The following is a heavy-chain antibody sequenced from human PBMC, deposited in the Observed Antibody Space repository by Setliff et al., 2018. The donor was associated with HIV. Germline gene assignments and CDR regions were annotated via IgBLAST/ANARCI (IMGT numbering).Heavy chain of an antibody. CDR1: GDTFSSYA. V-gene: IGHV1-69*13. CDR3: AREKGKVDSSMVLYYYYGMDV. Sequence: SVKVSCKASGDTFSSYAISWVRPAPGQGPEWMGGIIPIFDTTNYAQSFQGRVTITADESTNTVYMELRSLRSEDTAVYYCAREKGKVDSSMVLYYYYGMDVWGKGTTVTVSS. J-gene: IGHJ6*04. D-gene: IGHD5-18*01. CDR2: IIPIFDTT.